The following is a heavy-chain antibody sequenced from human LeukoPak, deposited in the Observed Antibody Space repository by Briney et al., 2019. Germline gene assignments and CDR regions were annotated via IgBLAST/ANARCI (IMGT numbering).Heavy chain of an antibody. CDR3: ARGVLDYDSSGYYAEYYFDY. CDR2: INAGNGNT. J-gene: IGHJ4*02. Sequence: ASVKVSCKASGYTFTSYAMHWVRQAPGQRLEWMGWINAGNGNTKYSQKFQGRVTITRDTSASTAYMELSSLRSEDTAVYYCARGVLDYDSSGYYAEYYFDYWGQGTLVTVSS. CDR1: GYTFTSYA. V-gene: IGHV1-3*01. D-gene: IGHD3-22*01.